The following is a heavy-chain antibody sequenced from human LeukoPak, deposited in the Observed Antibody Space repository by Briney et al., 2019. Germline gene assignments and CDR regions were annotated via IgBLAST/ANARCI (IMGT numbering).Heavy chain of an antibody. V-gene: IGHV1-69*05. D-gene: IGHD3-22*01. CDR2: IIPIFGTA. CDR1: GGTFSSYA. Sequence: GASVKVSCKASGGTFSSYAISWVRQAPGQGLEWMGRIIPIFGTANYAQKFQGRVTMTTDTSTSTAYMELRSLRSDDTAVYYCARDHYDSSGSPGYWGQGTLVTVSS. J-gene: IGHJ4*02. CDR3: ARDHYDSSGSPGY.